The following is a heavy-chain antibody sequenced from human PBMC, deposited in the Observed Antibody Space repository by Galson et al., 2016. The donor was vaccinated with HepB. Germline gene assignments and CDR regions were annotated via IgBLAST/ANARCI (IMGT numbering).Heavy chain of an antibody. CDR1: GFSFGSYA. J-gene: IGHJ4*02. V-gene: IGHV3-30-3*01. Sequence: LRLSCAASGFSFGSYAFHWVRQAPGKGLEWVALISFDGSHMYLADSVKGRTTISRDNSKNKLYLQMNSLTNEDTAVYYCARDRRGYSFGYGLDYWGQGTLVTVSS. D-gene: IGHD5-18*01. CDR2: ISFDGSHM. CDR3: ARDRRGYSFGYGLDY.